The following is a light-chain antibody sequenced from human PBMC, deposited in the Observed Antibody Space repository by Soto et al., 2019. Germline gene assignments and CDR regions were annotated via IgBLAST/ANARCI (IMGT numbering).Light chain of an antibody. J-gene: IGKJ4*01. CDR3: QQTYRTPLT. CDR1: QYIGRY. CDR2: AAS. Sequence: DIQITHSPCSLSPPVVDRVTRTWLAGQYIGRYLNWYQQKPGKAPKLLIYAASSLHSGVPSRFSGSGSGTDFTLTISSLQPEDFATYSCQQTYRTPLTFGRGTTVDIK. V-gene: IGKV1-39*01.